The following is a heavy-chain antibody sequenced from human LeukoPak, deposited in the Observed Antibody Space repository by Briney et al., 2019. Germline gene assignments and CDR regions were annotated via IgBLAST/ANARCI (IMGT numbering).Heavy chain of an antibody. V-gene: IGHV4-34*01. J-gene: IGHJ4*02. D-gene: IGHD6-19*01. CDR1: GGSFSGYF. Sequence: PSETLSLTCAVFGGSFSGYFCSWIRQPPGKGLGWIGEINESGSTNYNPSLKSRVTVSIDTSKNHFSLKLSPVTAAATAISYCARLRSGGQVAGVYFDSWGQGTLVTVSS. CDR2: INESGST. CDR3: ARLRSGGQVAGVYFDS.